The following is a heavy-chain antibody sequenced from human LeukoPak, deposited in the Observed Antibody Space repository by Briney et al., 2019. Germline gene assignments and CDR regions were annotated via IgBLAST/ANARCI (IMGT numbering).Heavy chain of an antibody. V-gene: IGHV4-34*01. CDR2: INHSGST. J-gene: IGHJ4*02. Sequence: PSETLSLTCAVYGGSFSGYYWSSIRQPPGKGLEWIGEINHSGSTNYNPSLKSRVTISVDTSKNQFSLKLSSVTAADTAVYYCARTPYYYGSGRRKYYFDYWGQGTLVTVSS. CDR3: ARTPYYYGSGRRKYYFDY. D-gene: IGHD3-10*01. CDR1: GGSFSGYY.